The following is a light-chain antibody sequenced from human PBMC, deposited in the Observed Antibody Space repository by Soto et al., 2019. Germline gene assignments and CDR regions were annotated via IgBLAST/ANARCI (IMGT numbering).Light chain of an antibody. J-gene: IGKJ5*01. CDR3: QQNYSIPIT. CDR2: GAS. Sequence: DIQMSDSPCALSASIGYIVTITFRSSQSMSTSLNWYHQKPGKAPDLLIYGASSLQSGATSRFTGSGSGTDFTLTISDLQREDFATYYCQQNYSIPITVGQGTRLEIK. V-gene: IGKV1-39*01. CDR1: QSMSTS.